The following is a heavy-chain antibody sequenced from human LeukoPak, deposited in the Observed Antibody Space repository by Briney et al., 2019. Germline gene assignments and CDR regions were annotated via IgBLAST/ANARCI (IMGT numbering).Heavy chain of an antibody. CDR3: ARPFDDSSGYYYGNWFDP. CDR1: GYTFTSYY. Sequence: ASVKVSCKASGYTFTSYYMHWVRQAPGQGLEWMGWISAYNGNTNYAQKLQGRVTMTTDTSTSTAYMELRSLRSDDTAVYYCARPFDDSSGYYYGNWFDPWGQGTLVTVSS. D-gene: IGHD3-22*01. J-gene: IGHJ5*02. CDR2: ISAYNGNT. V-gene: IGHV1-18*04.